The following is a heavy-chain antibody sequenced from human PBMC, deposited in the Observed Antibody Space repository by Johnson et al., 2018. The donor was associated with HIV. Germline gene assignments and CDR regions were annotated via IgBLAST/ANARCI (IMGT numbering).Heavy chain of an antibody. V-gene: IGHV3-30*04. CDR2: ISYDGSDE. Sequence: QVLLVESGGGLVQPGGSLRLSCAASGFTFSIYSMHWVRQAPGKGLEWVAIISYDGSDEYYVDSVKGRLTISRDNAKNSLYLQVNSLRAEDMTVYYCVSPLPTGTTSLDAFDIWGQGTMVTVSS. D-gene: IGHD1-7*01. CDR3: VSPLPTGTTSLDAFDI. J-gene: IGHJ3*02. CDR1: GFTFSIYS.